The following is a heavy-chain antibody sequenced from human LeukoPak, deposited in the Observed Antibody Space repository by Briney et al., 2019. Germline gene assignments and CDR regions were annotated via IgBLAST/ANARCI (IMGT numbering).Heavy chain of an antibody. CDR1: GFTFSSNA. V-gene: IGHV3-23*01. J-gene: IGHJ4*02. D-gene: IGHD6-19*01. CDR3: AKSSSGWYSFDY. CDR2: ISGSGGST. Sequence: PGGSLRLSCAASGFTFSSNAMSWGRQSPGKGMEWVSAISGSGGSTYYADSVKGRFTISRDNSKNTLYLQMNSLRAEDTAVYYCAKSSSGWYSFDYWGQGTLVTVSS.